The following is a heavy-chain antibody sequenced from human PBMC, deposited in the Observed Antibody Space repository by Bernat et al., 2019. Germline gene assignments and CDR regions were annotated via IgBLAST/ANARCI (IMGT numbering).Heavy chain of an antibody. CDR3: VRDNASWAFDY. CDR2: INHDASVT. CDR1: GFFFNSYV. J-gene: IGHJ4*02. V-gene: IGHV3-43*02. Sequence: EVQLVESGGGVIQPGGSLRLSCAPSGFFFNSYVMHWVRQAPGMGLEWVSRINHDASVTSYADSVKGRFTISRDNSKDSLYLQMHSLRAEDTALYYCVRDNASWAFDYWGRGTLVTVSS. D-gene: IGHD7-27*01.